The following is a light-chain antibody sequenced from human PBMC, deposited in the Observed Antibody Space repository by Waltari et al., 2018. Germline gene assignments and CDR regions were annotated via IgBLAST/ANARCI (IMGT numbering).Light chain of an antibody. CDR1: RSHIGNNA. J-gene: IGLJ3*02. V-gene: IGLV1-36*01. Sequence: QSVLTQPPSVSEAPRQRVAISCSGSRSHIGNNAVNWYLQVPGTAPKLLIYYDDLLPSGVSDRFSGSRSGTSASLAISGLQSEDEGDYYCATWDNTLSGWVFGGGTRLTVL. CDR2: YDD. CDR3: ATWDNTLSGWV.